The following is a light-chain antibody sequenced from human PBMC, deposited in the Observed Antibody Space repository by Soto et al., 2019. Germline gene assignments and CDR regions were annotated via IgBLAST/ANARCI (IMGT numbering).Light chain of an antibody. Sequence: QSALTQPASVSGSPGQSITISCTGTSSDVGGYNYVSWYQQHPGKAPKLMIYDVSNRPSGVSNRFSGSKSGSTASLTISGLQAEDEADYYCSSYTSSSTHYVFGTGTKVNVL. V-gene: IGLV2-14*01. J-gene: IGLJ1*01. CDR1: SSDVGGYNY. CDR2: DVS. CDR3: SSYTSSSTHYV.